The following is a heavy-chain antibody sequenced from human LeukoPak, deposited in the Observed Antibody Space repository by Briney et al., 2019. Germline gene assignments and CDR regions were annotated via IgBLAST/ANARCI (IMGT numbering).Heavy chain of an antibody. V-gene: IGHV3-23*01. Sequence: GGSLRLSCAASGFPFSAYAMSWVRQAPGKGLEWVSAISGNGGSTHYADSVQGRFTISRDTSKSTLFLQMNTLRAEDTAVYYCAKDLSIVVATHRNYYQYGLDVWGQGTTVTVSS. CDR1: GFPFSAYA. J-gene: IGHJ6*02. CDR2: ISGNGGST. D-gene: IGHD2-15*01. CDR3: AKDLSIVVATHRNYYQYGLDV.